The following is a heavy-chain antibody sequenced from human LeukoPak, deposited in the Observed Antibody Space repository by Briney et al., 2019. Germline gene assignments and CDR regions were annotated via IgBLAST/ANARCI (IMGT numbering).Heavy chain of an antibody. D-gene: IGHD3-16*02. Sequence: GGSLRLSCAASGFTFSSYSMNWVRQAPGKGLEWVSYISSSSSTIYYADSVKGRFTISRDNAKNSLYLQMNSLRAEDTAVYYCAREGLRLGELSFDYWGQGTLVTVSS. CDR1: GFTFSSYS. CDR2: ISSSSSTI. V-gene: IGHV3-48*04. J-gene: IGHJ4*02. CDR3: AREGLRLGELSFDY.